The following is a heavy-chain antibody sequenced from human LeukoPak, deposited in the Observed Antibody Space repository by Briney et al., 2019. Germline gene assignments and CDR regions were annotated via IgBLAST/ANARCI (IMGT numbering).Heavy chain of an antibody. CDR1: GFIFSSYS. CDR2: ISSSSSTI. D-gene: IGHD6-25*01. Sequence: PGGSLRLSCAASGFIFSSYSMNWVRQAPGKGLEWVSYISSSSSTIYYADSVKGRFTISRDNAKNSLYLQMNSLRAEDTAVYYCAREAANWFDPWGQGTLVTVSS. CDR3: AREAANWFDP. V-gene: IGHV3-48*01. J-gene: IGHJ5*02.